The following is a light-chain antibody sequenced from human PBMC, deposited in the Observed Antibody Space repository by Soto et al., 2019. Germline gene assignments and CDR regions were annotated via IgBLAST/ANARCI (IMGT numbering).Light chain of an antibody. CDR1: SSDIGTYNL. V-gene: IGLV2-23*01. CDR2: EGS. J-gene: IGLJ2*01. CDR3: SSYAGSSTL. Sequence: QSVLTQTASVSGSPGQSITISCTGTSSDIGTYNLVSWYQHHPGKAPKLMIYEGSRRPSGVSNRFSGSTSGNTASLTISGLQAEDEADYYCSSYAGSSTLFGGGTKVTVL.